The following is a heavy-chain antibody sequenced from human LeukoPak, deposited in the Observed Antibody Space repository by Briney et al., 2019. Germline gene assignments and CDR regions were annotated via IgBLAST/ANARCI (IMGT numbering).Heavy chain of an antibody. CDR3: ARGDYVWGSYRFCDY. CDR1: GYTFTGYY. CDR2: INPNSGGT. V-gene: IGHV1-2*04. Sequence: ASVKVSCKASGYTFTGYYMHWVRQAPGQGLEWMGWINPNSGGTNYAQKFQGWVTMTRDTSISTAYMELSRLRSDDTAVYYCARGDYVWGSYRFCDYLGQGTLVTVSS. D-gene: IGHD3-16*02. J-gene: IGHJ4*02.